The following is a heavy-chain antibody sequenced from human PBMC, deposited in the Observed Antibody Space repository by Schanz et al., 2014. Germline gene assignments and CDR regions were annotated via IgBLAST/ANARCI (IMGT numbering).Heavy chain of an antibody. Sequence: VQLVESGGGLVQPGGSLRLSCAASGFTFSDHYMEWVRQAPGKGLEWVSSISSSGSYIYFPDSVKGRFTISRDDAKNSLYLQMNSLRAEDTALYYCAKDRQNRVNRVGYYYGMDVWGQGTTVTVSS. CDR2: ISSSGSYI. CDR3: AKDRQNRVNRVGYYYGMDV. J-gene: IGHJ6*02. CDR1: GFTFSDHY. D-gene: IGHD3-16*01. V-gene: IGHV3-11*01.